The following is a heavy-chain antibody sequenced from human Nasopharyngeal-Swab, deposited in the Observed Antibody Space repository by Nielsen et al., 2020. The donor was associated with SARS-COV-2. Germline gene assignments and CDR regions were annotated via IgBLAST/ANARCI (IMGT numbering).Heavy chain of an antibody. J-gene: IGHJ4*02. CDR1: GYTLTELS. D-gene: IGHD2-2*01. Sequence: ASVKVSCKVSGYTLTELSMHWVRQAPGKGPEWMGGFDPEDGETIYAQKFQGRVTMTEDTSADTAYMELSSLTSEDTAVYYCTTVVILAATSPFDYWGQGTLVTVSS. V-gene: IGHV1-24*01. CDR2: FDPEDGET. CDR3: TTVVILAATSPFDY.